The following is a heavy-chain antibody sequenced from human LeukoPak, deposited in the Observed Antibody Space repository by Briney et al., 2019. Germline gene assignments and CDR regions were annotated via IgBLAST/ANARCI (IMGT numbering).Heavy chain of an antibody. CDR3: ARRRLGYYFDY. Sequence: SETLSLSCGVYGGSFSGYYWSWIRQPPGKGLEWIGEINTRGSTNYNPSLKSRVTLSPDTSKNQFSLTLNSVTAADTAVYYCARRRLGYYFDYWGQGTLVTVSS. J-gene: IGHJ4*02. CDR1: GGSFSGYY. V-gene: IGHV4-34*01. D-gene: IGHD5-24*01. CDR2: INTRGST.